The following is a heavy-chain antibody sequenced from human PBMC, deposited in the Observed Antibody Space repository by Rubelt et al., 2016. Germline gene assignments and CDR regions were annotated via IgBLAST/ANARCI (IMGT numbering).Heavy chain of an antibody. Sequence: QVQLQQWGAGLLKPSETLSPTCAVYGGSFSGYYWSWIRQPPGKGLEWIGEINHSGSNNYNPSLKSRVTIAVDTSKEQGSLRWSSVTAADRAVYYCPRVTSGSSDYWGQGTRVTVSS. CDR1: GGSFSGYY. CDR3: PRVTSGSSDY. CDR2: INHSGSN. J-gene: IGHJ4*02. V-gene: IGHV4-34*01. D-gene: IGHD3-10*01.